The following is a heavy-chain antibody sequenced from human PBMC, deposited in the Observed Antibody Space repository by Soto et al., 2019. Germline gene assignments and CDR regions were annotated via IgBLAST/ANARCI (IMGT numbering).Heavy chain of an antibody. D-gene: IGHD6-13*01. CDR2: ISSSSSYI. V-gene: IGHV3-21*01. CDR1: GFTFSSYS. J-gene: IGHJ5*02. CDR3: ARDPSVGSSWLPHLDWFDP. Sequence: GGSLRLSCAASGFTFSSYSMNWVRQAPGKGLEWVSSISSSSSYIYYADSVKGRFTISRDNAKNSLYLQMNSLRAEDTAVYYCARDPSVGSSWLPHLDWFDPWGQGTLVTVSS.